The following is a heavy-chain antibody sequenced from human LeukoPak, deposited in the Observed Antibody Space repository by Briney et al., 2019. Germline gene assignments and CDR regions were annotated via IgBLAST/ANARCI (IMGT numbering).Heavy chain of an antibody. Sequence: ASVKVSRKAYGYTFTGYYMHWVRQAPGQGFEWMGWINPNSDDTNYAQKFQGRVTMTRDTSISTAYMELSRLTSDDTAVYYCARDRRIGSGSYSVNVFDIWGQGTMVTVSS. J-gene: IGHJ3*02. CDR1: GYTFTGYY. CDR2: INPNSDDT. V-gene: IGHV1-2*02. CDR3: ARDRRIGSGSYSVNVFDI. D-gene: IGHD3-10*01.